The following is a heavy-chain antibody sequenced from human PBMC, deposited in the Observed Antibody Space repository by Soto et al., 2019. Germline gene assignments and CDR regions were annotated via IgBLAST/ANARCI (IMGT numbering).Heavy chain of an antibody. Sequence: EVQLVESGGGLVQPGGSLRLSCAASGFTLSSYSMHWVRQAPGKGLEWVSYISGSGGTIYYADSVKGRFTIPRDNAKNSLSVQMNSLRDEDTAVYFCARETGLRSSGWSYYFDFWGQGTWVTVSS. CDR1: GFTLSSYS. CDR3: ARETGLRSSGWSYYFDF. J-gene: IGHJ4*02. V-gene: IGHV3-48*02. CDR2: ISGSGGTI. D-gene: IGHD6-19*01.